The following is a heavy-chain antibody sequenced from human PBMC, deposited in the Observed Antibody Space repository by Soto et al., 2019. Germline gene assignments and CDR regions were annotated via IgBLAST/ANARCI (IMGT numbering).Heavy chain of an antibody. CDR3: ARDGLVPGMDV. Sequence: QTGGSLRLSCGASGFAFSTYPMHWVRQAPGKGLDWVAVISFDGSDTYYADSVKGRFTISRDNSKNTLYLQMNSLRAEDTAVYYCARDGLVPGMDVWGQGTTVTVSS. CDR2: ISFDGSDT. V-gene: IGHV3-30*04. D-gene: IGHD1-26*01. CDR1: GFAFSTYP. J-gene: IGHJ6*02.